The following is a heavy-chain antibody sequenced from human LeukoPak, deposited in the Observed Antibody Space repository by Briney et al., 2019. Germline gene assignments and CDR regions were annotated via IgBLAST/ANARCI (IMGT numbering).Heavy chain of an antibody. D-gene: IGHD5-24*01. J-gene: IGHJ4*02. CDR2: IYYSGST. CDR3: ARGARAGYNFEPFDY. V-gene: IGHV4-59*08. Sequence: SETLSLTCTVSGGSMSSYYWSWIRQPPGKGLEWIGYIYYSGSTKYNPSLKSRVTISVDTSKNQFSLKLSSVTAADTAVYYCARGARAGYNFEPFDYWGQGTLVTASA. CDR1: GGSMSSYY.